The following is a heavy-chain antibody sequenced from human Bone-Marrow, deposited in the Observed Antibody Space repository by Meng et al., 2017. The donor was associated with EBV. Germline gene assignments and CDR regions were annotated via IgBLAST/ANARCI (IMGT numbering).Heavy chain of an antibody. Sequence: EVKLVESGGGLVKPGGCLRLSCAASGPFTFSNYGMSWVRQAPGKGMEWVSSISSTGTHIHYADSVKGRFTISRDNSKKSVYLQMSGLRAEDTAVYYCTRVSANFVDYWGMGTLVTVSS. J-gene: IGHJ4*02. CDR1: GPFTFSNYG. D-gene: IGHD4/OR15-4a*01. V-gene: IGHV3-21*01. CDR2: ISSTGTHI. CDR3: TRVSANFVDY.